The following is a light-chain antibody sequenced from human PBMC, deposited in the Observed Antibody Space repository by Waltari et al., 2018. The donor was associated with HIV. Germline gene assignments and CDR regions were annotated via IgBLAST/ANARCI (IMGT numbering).Light chain of an antibody. CDR1: GSDVGNFNF. CDR2: DDL. CDR3: CSYGGDNTFV. Sequence: QSALTQPASVSESLGQSITISCTGGGSDVGNFNFVSWYQQRPGKAPRLMIYDDLKRPSGVSTRFSASKSGNTASLTISGLQVEDEADYYCCSYGGDNTFVFGGGTTVTVL. J-gene: IGLJ3*02. V-gene: IGLV2-23*02.